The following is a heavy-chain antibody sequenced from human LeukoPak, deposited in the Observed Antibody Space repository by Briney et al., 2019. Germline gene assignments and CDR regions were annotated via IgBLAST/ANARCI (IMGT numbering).Heavy chain of an antibody. Sequence: PSVTLSLTCTVSGGSISSYYWSWIRQPPGKGLEWIGYIYYSGSTNYNPSLKSRVTISVDTSKNQFSLKLSSATAADTAVYYCARLSSSSWPTYYFDYWGQGTLVTVSS. CDR2: IYYSGST. CDR3: ARLSSSSWPTYYFDY. CDR1: GGSISSYY. V-gene: IGHV4-59*08. J-gene: IGHJ4*02. D-gene: IGHD6-13*01.